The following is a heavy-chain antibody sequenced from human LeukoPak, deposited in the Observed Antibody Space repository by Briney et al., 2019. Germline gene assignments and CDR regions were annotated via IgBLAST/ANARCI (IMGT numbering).Heavy chain of an antibody. CDR2: IYYSGRT. D-gene: IGHD2-15*01. V-gene: IGHV4-39*07. Sequence: PSETLSLTCTVPGDSISSSSYYWGWIRQPPGKGLEWIGSIYYSGRTYYNPSLTSRVTISVDTSKRQFSLKLSSVTAADTAVYYCASDRGSGDAFDIWGQGTMVTVSS. CDR1: GDSISSSSYY. J-gene: IGHJ3*02. CDR3: ASDRGSGDAFDI.